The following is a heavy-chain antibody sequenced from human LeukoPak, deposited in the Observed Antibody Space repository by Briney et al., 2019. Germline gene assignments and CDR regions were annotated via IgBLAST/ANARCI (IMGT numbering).Heavy chain of an antibody. J-gene: IGHJ4*02. D-gene: IGHD3-3*01. CDR2: IQNDGTKQ. CDR1: GFTFSSYS. V-gene: IGHV3-30*02. CDR3: ARDRRITIFGVVVV. Sequence: GGSLRLSCAASGFTFSSYSMNWVRQAPGKGLEWMAFIQNDGTKQWYADSVKGRFTISRDSSKNTLYLQMNSLRAEDTAVYYCARDRRITIFGVVVVWGLGTLVTVSS.